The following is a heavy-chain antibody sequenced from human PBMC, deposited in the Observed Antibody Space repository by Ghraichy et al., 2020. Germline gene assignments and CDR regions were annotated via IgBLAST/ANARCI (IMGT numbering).Heavy chain of an antibody. V-gene: IGHV4-34*01. D-gene: IGHD3-3*01. CDR2: INHSGST. CDR3: ARVRSRITIFGVVKRHDAFDI. Sequence: ETLSLTCAVYGGSFSGYYWSWIRQPPGKGLEWIGEINHSGSTNYNPSLKSRVTISVDTSKNQFSLKLSSVTAADTAVYYCARVRSRITIFGVVKRHDAFDIWGQGTMVTVSS. J-gene: IGHJ3*02. CDR1: GGSFSGYY.